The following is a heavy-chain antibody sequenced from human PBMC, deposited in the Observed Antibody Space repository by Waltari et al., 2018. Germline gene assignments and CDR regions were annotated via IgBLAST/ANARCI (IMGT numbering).Heavy chain of an antibody. J-gene: IGHJ4*02. CDR3: ARRRGIAAAGTRGD. Sequence: QLQLQESGPGLVKPSETLSLTCTVSGGSISSSSYSWGWIRQPPGKGLEWIGSIYYSGSTYYNPYLKSRVTISVDTSKNQFSLKLSAVTAADTAVYYCARRRGIAAAGTRGDWGQGTLVTVSS. CDR2: IYYSGST. V-gene: IGHV4-39*01. CDR1: GGSISSSSYS. D-gene: IGHD6-13*01.